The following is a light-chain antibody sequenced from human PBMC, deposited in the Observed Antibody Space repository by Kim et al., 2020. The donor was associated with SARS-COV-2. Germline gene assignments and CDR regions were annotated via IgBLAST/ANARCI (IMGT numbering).Light chain of an antibody. J-gene: IGLJ2*01. V-gene: IGLV3-1*01. CDR3: QAWDSSLYVV. CDR1: KLGDKY. Sequence: SYELTQPPSVSVSPGQTASITCSGDKLGDKYACCYKRKPGQSPVLVIYKISRRPSGIPGRFSGSTPGKTPPLTTSGTQARVEANYSCQAWDSSLYVVLG. CDR2: KIS.